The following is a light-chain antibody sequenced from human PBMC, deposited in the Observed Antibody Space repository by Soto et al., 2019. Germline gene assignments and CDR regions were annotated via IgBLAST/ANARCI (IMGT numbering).Light chain of an antibody. CDR2: ENN. V-gene: IGLV1-51*02. CDR3: GTWDSSLSQGV. CDR1: SSNIGNNY. J-gene: IGLJ1*01. Sequence: QSVLPQPPSVSAAPGQKVTISCSGSSSNIGNNYVSWYQQLPGTSPKLLNYENNKRPSVIPDRFSGSKSGTSATLGITGLQTGDEDDYYCGTWDSSLSQGVFGTGTKLTVL.